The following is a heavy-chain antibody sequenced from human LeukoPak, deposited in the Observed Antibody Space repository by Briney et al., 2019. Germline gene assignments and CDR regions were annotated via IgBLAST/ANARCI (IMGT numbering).Heavy chain of an antibody. CDR2: IKQDGSEK. V-gene: IGHV3-7*01. CDR3: ARYCSGGSCYSRRFDP. J-gene: IGHJ5*02. D-gene: IGHD2-15*01. CDR1: GFTFSSYW. Sequence: PGGSLRLSCAASGFTFSSYWMSWVRQAPGKGLEWVANIKQDGSEKYYVDSVKGRFTISRDNAQNSLYLQMNSLRAEDTAVYYCARYCSGGSCYSRRFDPWGQGTLDTVSS.